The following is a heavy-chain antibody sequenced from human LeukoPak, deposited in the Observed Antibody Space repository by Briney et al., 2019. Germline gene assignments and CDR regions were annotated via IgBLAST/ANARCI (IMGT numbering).Heavy chain of an antibody. V-gene: IGHV3-74*01. CDR3: ARGSPHLASPYYYMDV. CDR1: GYTFSSYW. CDR2: IDTDGSIT. J-gene: IGHJ6*03. Sequence: GGSLRLSCAASGYTFSSYWMHWVRQAPGKGLVWVSRIDTDGSITSYADSVKGRFTISRDNAKNSLYLQMNSLRVEDTAVYYCARGSPHLASPYYYMDVWGKGATVPVSS.